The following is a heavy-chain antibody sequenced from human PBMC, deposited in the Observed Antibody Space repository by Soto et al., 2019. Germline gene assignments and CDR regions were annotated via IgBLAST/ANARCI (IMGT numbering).Heavy chain of an antibody. Sequence: QVQLVESGGGVVQPGRSLRLSCAASGFTFSSYGMHWVRQAPGKGLEWVAVISYDGSNKYYADSVKGRFTISRDNSKNSLYLQMNSLSAEDTAVYYCANAIPGAANPDYWGQGTLVTVSS. D-gene: IGHD1-26*01. J-gene: IGHJ4*02. V-gene: IGHV3-30*18. CDR1: GFTFSSYG. CDR3: ANAIPGAANPDY. CDR2: ISYDGSNK.